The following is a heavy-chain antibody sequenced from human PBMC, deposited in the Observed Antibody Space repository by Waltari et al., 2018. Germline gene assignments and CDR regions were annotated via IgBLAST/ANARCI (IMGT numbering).Heavy chain of an antibody. D-gene: IGHD2-15*01. CDR1: GGPISSYY. CDR2: IYTSGST. V-gene: IGHV4-4*07. CDR3: ARDRCSGGSCYSDY. Sequence: QVQLQEPGPGLVTPSETLSLTCTVSGGPISSYYWSWIRQPAGKGLEWIGRIYTSGSTNYNPSLKSRVTISVDKSKNQFSLKLSSVTAADTAVYYCARDRCSGGSCYSDYWGQGTLVTVSS. J-gene: IGHJ4*02.